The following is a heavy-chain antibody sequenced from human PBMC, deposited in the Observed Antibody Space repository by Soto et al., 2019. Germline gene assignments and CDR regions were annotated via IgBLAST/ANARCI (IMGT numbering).Heavy chain of an antibody. J-gene: IGHJ4*02. CDR1: GGSISSGGYY. V-gene: IGHV4-31*03. D-gene: IGHD3-16*02. CDR2: IYYSGST. Sequence: PSETLSLTCTVSGGSISSGGYYWSWIRQHPGKGLEWIGYIYYSGSTYYNPSIKSRVTISVDTSKNQFSLKLSSVTAAYTAVYYCASYTFGGVIVKYYFDYWGQGTLVTVSS. CDR3: ASYTFGGVIVKYYFDY.